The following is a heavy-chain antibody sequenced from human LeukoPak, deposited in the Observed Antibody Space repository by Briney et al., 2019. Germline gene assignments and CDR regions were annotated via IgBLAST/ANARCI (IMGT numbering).Heavy chain of an antibody. J-gene: IGHJ4*02. Sequence: NPSETLSLTCTVSGGSISSSSYYWGWIRQPPGKGLEWIGSIYYSGSTYYNPSLKSRGTISVDTSKNQFSLKLSSVTAADTAVYYCARHEYYDFWSGDSYYFDYWGQGTLVTVSS. D-gene: IGHD3-3*01. V-gene: IGHV4-39*01. CDR1: GGSISSSSYY. CDR3: ARHEYYDFWSGDSYYFDY. CDR2: IYYSGST.